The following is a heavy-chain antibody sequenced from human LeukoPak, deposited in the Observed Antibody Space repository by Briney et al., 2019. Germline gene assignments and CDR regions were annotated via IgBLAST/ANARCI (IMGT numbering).Heavy chain of an antibody. CDR1: GLTFSEYW. V-gene: IGHV3-74*03. J-gene: IGHJ4*02. CDR3: TSGIGTYDY. CDR2: ISKDGGST. Sequence: GGSLRLSCAVSGLTFSEYWMHWVRQAAGKGLVWDAGISKDGGSTEYADFVKGRCTISRDNAKNTLYLQMNSLTVDDTAVYYCTSGIGTYDYWGRGAQVTVSS. D-gene: IGHD1-14*01.